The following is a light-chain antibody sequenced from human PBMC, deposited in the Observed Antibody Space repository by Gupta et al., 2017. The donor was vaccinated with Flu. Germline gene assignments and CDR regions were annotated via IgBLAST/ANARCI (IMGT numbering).Light chain of an antibody. Sequence: PSSLCASVGDAVTITCRASQSSGGYLNWYQQKPGEAPKLLMSAASSLQAGVPARFSGSGSGTDFTLTISSLQPEDFATYYCQQSDSTPQTFGQGTKVEIK. CDR2: AAS. CDR3: QQSDSTPQT. CDR1: QSSGGY. J-gene: IGKJ1*01. V-gene: IGKV1-39*01.